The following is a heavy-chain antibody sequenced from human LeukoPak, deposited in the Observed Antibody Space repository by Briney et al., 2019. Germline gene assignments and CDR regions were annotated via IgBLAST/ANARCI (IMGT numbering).Heavy chain of an antibody. J-gene: IGHJ3*02. Sequence: SVKVSCKASGGTFSSYAISWVRQAPGQGLEWMGGIIPIFGTANYAQKFQGRVTITADESTSTAYMELSSLRSEDTAVYYCAREPYCGGDCCSRDAFDIWGQGTMVTVSS. CDR3: AREPYCGGDCCSRDAFDI. CDR2: IIPIFGTA. D-gene: IGHD2-21*02. CDR1: GGTFSSYA. V-gene: IGHV1-69*13.